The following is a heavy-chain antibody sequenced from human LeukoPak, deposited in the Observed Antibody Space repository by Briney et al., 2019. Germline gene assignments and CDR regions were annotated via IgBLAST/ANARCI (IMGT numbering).Heavy chain of an antibody. CDR2: IKEDGSSQ. V-gene: IGHV3-7*03. CDR3: ARIWSARDWFDP. Sequence: QPGGSLRLSCVASGFTFSHSWMTWVRQAPGKGLEWVGHIKEDGSSQNYADSVKGRFTISRDDAKNSLYLHLTNLRAEDTATYFCARIWSARDWFDPWGQGT. J-gene: IGHJ5*02. D-gene: IGHD1-1*01. CDR1: GFTFSHSW.